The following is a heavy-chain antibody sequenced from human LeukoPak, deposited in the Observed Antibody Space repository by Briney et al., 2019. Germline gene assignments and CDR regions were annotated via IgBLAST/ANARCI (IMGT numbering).Heavy chain of an antibody. CDR1: GYTFTSYG. CDR3: ARHLIAAEGNGDQSYYFDY. D-gene: IGHD6-13*01. Sequence: ASVKVSCKASGYTFTSYGISWVRQAPGQGLEWMGWISAYNGNTNYAQKLQGRVTMTTDTSTSTAYMELSSLRSEDTAVYYCARHLIAAEGNGDQSYYFDYWGQGTLVTVSS. J-gene: IGHJ4*02. CDR2: ISAYNGNT. V-gene: IGHV1-18*01.